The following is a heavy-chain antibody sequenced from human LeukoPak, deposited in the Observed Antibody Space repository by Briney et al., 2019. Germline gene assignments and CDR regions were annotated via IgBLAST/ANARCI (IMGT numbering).Heavy chain of an antibody. J-gene: IGHJ4*02. CDR3: AKREGTFDA. CDR2: LSISDDIT. CDR1: GFTFSTYG. D-gene: IGHD3-10*01. V-gene: IGHV3-23*01. Sequence: GGSLRLSCAASGFTFSTYGMSWVRQAPGKGLEWVSTLSISDDITYYADSVKGRFTISRDTSKNTLYLQMNSLRAEDTAIYYCAKREGTFDAWGQGTLVTVSS.